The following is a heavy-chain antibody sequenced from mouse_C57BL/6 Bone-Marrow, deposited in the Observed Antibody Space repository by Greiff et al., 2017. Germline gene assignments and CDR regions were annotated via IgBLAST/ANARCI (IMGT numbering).Heavy chain of an antibody. V-gene: IGHV1-50*01. J-gene: IGHJ2*01. CDR2: IDPSDSYT. CDR3: ARRLRGSSYFYYFDY. Sequence: QVQLQQPGAELVKPGASVKLSCKASGYTFTSYWMQWVKQRPGQGLEWIGEIDPSDSYTNYNQKFKGKATLTVDTSSSTAYMQLSSLTSEDSAVYYCARRLRGSSYFYYFDYWGQGTTLTVSS. D-gene: IGHD1-1*01. CDR1: GYTFTSYW.